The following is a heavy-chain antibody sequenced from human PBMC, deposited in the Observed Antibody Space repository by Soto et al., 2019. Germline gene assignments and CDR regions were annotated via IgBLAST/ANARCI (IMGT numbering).Heavy chain of an antibody. Sequence: EVQLVESGGGLVQPGGSLRLSCAASGFTFSNFWMHWVRQAPGKGLVWVSRIYSDGSGTTYADSVKGRFTISRDNAKSTLYLPMNSLRAEDTAVYYCATLNSFGSDYWGRGTLVTVSS. CDR3: ATLNSFGSDY. CDR1: GFTFSNFW. D-gene: IGHD5-18*01. CDR2: IYSDGSGT. V-gene: IGHV3-74*01. J-gene: IGHJ4*02.